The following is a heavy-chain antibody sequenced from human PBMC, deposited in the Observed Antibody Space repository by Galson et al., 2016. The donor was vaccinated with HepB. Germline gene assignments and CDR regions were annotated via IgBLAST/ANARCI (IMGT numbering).Heavy chain of an antibody. CDR1: GGSIDYSTYY. CDR3: ATGVVVAGRMYYYYMDV. V-gene: IGHV4-39*01. D-gene: IGHD6-19*01. J-gene: IGHJ6*03. CDR2: IYYTGST. Sequence: SETLSLTCTVSGGSIDYSTYYWGWIRQPPGKGLEWIGSIYYTGSTYDNPSLKSRVTISVDTSKNHLSLSLSSVTAADTAVYYCATGVVVAGRMYYYYMDVWGKGTSVTVSS.